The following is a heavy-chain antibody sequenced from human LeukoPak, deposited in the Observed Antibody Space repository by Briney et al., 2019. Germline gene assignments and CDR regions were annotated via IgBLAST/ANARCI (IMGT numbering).Heavy chain of an antibody. CDR2: ISAYNGNT. D-gene: IGHD1-1*01. Sequence: PAASVKVSCKASGYTFTNYAMNWVRQAPGQGLEWMGWISAYNGNTNYAQKLQGRVTMTTDTSTSTAYMELRSLRSDDTAVYYCARARKSKNWNDLDYWGQGTLVTVSS. CDR3: ARARKSKNWNDLDY. V-gene: IGHV1-18*01. J-gene: IGHJ4*02. CDR1: GYTFTNYA.